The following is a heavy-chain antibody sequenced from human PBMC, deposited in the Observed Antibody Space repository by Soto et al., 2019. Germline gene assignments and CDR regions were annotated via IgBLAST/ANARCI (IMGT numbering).Heavy chain of an antibody. CDR3: ARSLPKTDAFDI. Sequence: ASETLSLTCTVSGGSISSGGYYWSWIRQHPGKGLEWIGYIYYSGSTYYNPSLKSRVTISVDTSQNQFSLKLSSVTAADTAVYYCARSLPKTDAFDISGQGTMVTVSS. CDR2: IYYSGST. J-gene: IGHJ3*02. V-gene: IGHV4-31*03. CDR1: GGSISSGGYY.